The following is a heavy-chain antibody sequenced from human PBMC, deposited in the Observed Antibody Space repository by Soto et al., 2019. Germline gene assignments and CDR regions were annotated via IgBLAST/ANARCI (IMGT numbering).Heavy chain of an antibody. Sequence: QVQLVESGGGVVQTGRSLRLSCAASGFIFSNYGMHWVRQAPGKGLEWLTIIWYAGNNKYYAESVKGPFTNSRDNCKNTVYLQMNSLRAEDTAVYYCARGGSYYLDDYWCQGTLVTVSS. CDR1: GFIFSNYG. D-gene: IGHD1-26*01. CDR2: IWYAGNNK. V-gene: IGHV3-33*01. J-gene: IGHJ4*02. CDR3: ARGGSYYLDDY.